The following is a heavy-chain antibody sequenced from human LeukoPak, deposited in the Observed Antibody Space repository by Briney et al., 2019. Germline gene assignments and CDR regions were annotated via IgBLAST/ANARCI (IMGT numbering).Heavy chain of an antibody. CDR1: GFTVSSNY. D-gene: IGHD6-19*01. Sequence: PGGSLRLSCAASGFTVSSNYMSWVRQAPGKGLEWVSSISSSSSYIYYADSVKGRFTISRDNAKNSLYLQMNSLRAEDTAVYYCARDASSGWTGKLQQTREIDYWGQGTLVTVSS. V-gene: IGHV3-21*01. J-gene: IGHJ4*02. CDR3: ARDASSGWTGKLQQTREIDY. CDR2: ISSSSSYI.